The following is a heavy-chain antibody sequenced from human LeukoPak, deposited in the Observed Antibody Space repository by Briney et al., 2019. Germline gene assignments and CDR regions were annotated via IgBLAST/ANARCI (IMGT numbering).Heavy chain of an antibody. J-gene: IGHJ6*02. CDR2: ISYDGSNR. CDR1: GFTFSSYA. V-gene: IGHV3-30*04. D-gene: IGHD3-10*01. Sequence: PGGSLRLSCAASGFTFSSYAMHWVRQAPGKGLERVAVISYDGSNRYYADSVKGRFTISRDNSKNTLYLQMNSLRAEDTAVYYCARPEFGPGFPPYYGVDVWGQGTTVTVSS. CDR3: ARPEFGPGFPPYYGVDV.